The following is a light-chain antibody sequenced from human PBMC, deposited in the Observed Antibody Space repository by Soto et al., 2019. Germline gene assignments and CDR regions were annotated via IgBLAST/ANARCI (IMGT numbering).Light chain of an antibody. V-gene: IGKV3-11*01. CDR2: DAS. CDR3: QQRSNWPRT. J-gene: IGKJ2*01. CDR1: QSVSSY. Sequence: EIVLTQSPATLSLSPGERATLSCRASQSVSSYLAWYQQKPGQAPRLLIYDASNRATGIPARFSGSGSGTDFTLTISSLEPEDIADYYCQQRSNWPRTFGQGTKLEIK.